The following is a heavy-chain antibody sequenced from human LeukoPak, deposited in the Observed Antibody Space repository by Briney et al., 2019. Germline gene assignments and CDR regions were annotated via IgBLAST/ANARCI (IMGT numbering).Heavy chain of an antibody. CDR2: IYSDGRTT. CDR1: GFTFSSSW. Sequence: PGGSLRLSCVASGFTFSSSWMHWGRQAPGEGLGWVSRIYSDGRTTDYADSVRGRFTISRDNAKNMLYLQMSGLNAEDTAVYYCVRETFIAMVGSHALDIWGQGTMVTVSS. J-gene: IGHJ3*02. V-gene: IGHV3-74*01. CDR3: VRETFIAMVGSHALDI. D-gene: IGHD6-19*01.